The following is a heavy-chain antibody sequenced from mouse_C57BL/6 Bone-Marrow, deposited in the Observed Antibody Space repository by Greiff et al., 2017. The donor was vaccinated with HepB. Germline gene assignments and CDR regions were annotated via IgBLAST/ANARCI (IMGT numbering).Heavy chain of an antibody. D-gene: IGHD1-1*01. J-gene: IGHJ2*01. CDR3: AREGYYYGRPYYFDY. CDR2: ISSGGSYT. V-gene: IGHV5-6*01. CDR1: GFTFSSYG. Sequence: EVQGVESGGDLVKPGGSLKLSCAASGFTFSSYGMSWVRQTPDKRLEWVATISSGGSYTYYPDSVKGRFTISRDNAKNTLYLQMSSLKSEDTAMYYCAREGYYYGRPYYFDYWGQGTTLTVSS.